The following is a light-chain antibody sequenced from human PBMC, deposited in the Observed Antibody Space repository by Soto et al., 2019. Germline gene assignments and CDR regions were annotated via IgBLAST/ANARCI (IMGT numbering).Light chain of an antibody. J-gene: IGLJ1*01. V-gene: IGLV2-8*01. Sequence: QSALTQPPSASGSPGQSVTISCTGSSRDVGAYNYVAWYQQRPGKAPKLMISDVNNRPSGVPDRFSGSKSGNTASLTVSGLQAEDEADYYCSSYAGNNIYVFGAGTKRTVL. CDR3: SSYAGNNIYV. CDR2: DVN. CDR1: SRDVGAYNY.